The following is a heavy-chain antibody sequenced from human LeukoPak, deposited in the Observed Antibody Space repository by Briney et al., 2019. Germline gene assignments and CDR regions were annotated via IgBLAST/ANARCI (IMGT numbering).Heavy chain of an antibody. D-gene: IGHD5-24*01. CDR1: GFTFGDYA. V-gene: IGHV3-49*03. J-gene: IGHJ5*01. Sequence: GGSLRLSCTTSGFTFGDYAMSWFRQAPGKGLEWVGFIRSKAYGGTTEYAASLIGRITISRDDSKTIAYLQMSSLKTEDTAVYYCSRGRRSPDSWGQGTLVTVSS. CDR2: IRSKAYGGTT. CDR3: SRGRRSPDS.